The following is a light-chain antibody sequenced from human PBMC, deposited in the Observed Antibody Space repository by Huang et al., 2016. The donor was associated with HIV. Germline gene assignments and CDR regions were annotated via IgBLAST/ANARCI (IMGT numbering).Light chain of an antibody. V-gene: IGKV1-39*01. CDR1: QTVDMY. CDR3: QQTYNVPRT. J-gene: IGKJ2*01. Sequence: DIQMTQSPSSLSASIGARVTMSCRASQTVDMYLNWYQQTPGRAPKLLIYAASNLQSDVPSRFSGTGSGTNFTLTISSLQPEDFVIYFCQQTYNVPRTFGQGTALEIK. CDR2: AAS.